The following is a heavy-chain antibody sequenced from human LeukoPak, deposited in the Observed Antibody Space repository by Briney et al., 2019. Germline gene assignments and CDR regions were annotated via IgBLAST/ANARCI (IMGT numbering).Heavy chain of an antibody. CDR2: INSDGSST. Sequence: GGSLRLSCVASGFTFSTYWMYWVRQVPGKGLVWVSRINSDGSSTAYADSVKGRFTISRDNAKNTLYMKINSLRAEDTAVYYCARPGGFSYGYYFDHWGQGALVTVSS. CDR3: ARPGGFSYGYYFDH. J-gene: IGHJ4*02. CDR1: GFTFSTYW. D-gene: IGHD5-18*01. V-gene: IGHV3-74*01.